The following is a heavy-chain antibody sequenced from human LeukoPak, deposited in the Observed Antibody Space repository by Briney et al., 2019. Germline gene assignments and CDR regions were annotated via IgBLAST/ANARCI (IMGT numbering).Heavy chain of an antibody. CDR3: AKGHSRITGTLFDP. CDR1: GFTFSSYW. CDR2: ISGSGGST. Sequence: GGSLRLSCAASGFTFSSYWMSWVRQAPGKGLEWVSAISGSGGSTYYADSVKGRFTISRDNSKNTLYLQMNSLRAEDTAVYYCAKGHSRITGTLFDPWGQGTLVTVSS. V-gene: IGHV3-23*01. J-gene: IGHJ5*02. D-gene: IGHD1-7*01.